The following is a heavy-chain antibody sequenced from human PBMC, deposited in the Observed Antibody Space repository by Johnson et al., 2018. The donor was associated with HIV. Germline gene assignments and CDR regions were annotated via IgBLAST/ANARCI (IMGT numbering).Heavy chain of an antibody. D-gene: IGHD2-21*02. CDR2: ISHDGSHK. CDR1: GFTFSSYD. V-gene: IGHV3-30*18. Sequence: VPLVESGGGLVQPGGSLRLSCAASGFTFSSYDMHWVRQATGKGLEWVAVISHDGSHKYYGDSVKGRFTISRDNSKNTLYLQMNSLRAEDTAVYYCAKVYCGGDCSFGGAAFDIWGQGTMVTVSS. J-gene: IGHJ3*02. CDR3: AKVYCGGDCSFGGAAFDI.